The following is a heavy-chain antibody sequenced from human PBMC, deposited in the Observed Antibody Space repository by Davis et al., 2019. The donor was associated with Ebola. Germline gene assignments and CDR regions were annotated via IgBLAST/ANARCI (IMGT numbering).Heavy chain of an antibody. J-gene: IGHJ6*02. V-gene: IGHV6-1*01. CDR3: ARRLRMVRGMDYYYGMDV. Sequence: LRLSCAISGDSVSSNSAAWNWTTQSPSRGLEWLGRTYYRSKWNNDYAVSVKSRITINPDTSKNQFSLQLNSVTPEDTAVYYCARRLRMVRGMDYYYGMDVWGQGTTVTVSS. CDR2: TYYRSKWNN. D-gene: IGHD3-10*01. CDR1: GDSVSSNSAA.